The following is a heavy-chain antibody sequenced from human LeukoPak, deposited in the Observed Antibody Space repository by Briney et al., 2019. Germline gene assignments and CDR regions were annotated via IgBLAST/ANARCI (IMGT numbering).Heavy chain of an antibody. CDR2: ISAYNGNT. V-gene: IGHV1-18*01. Sequence: ASVKVSCKASGYTFTSYGISRVRQAPGQGLEWMGWISAYNGNTNYAQKLQGRVTMTTDTSTSTAYMELRSLRSDDTAVYYCARHSSSWFSPPNDAFDIWGQGTMVTVSS. J-gene: IGHJ3*02. CDR1: GYTFTSYG. D-gene: IGHD6-13*01. CDR3: ARHSSSWFSPPNDAFDI.